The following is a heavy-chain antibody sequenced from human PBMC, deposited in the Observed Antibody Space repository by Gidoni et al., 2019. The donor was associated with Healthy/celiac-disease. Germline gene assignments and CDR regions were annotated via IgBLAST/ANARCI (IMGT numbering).Heavy chain of an antibody. CDR3: AGEPPHDSSGDWYFDL. J-gene: IGHJ2*01. Sequence: QVQLQESGPGLVKPSETLSLTCTVSGGSISSYYWSWIRQPAGKGLEWIGRIYTSGSTNYNPSLKSRVTMSVDTSKNQFSLKLSSVTAADTAVYYCAGEPPHDSSGDWYFDLWGRGTLVTVSS. D-gene: IGHD3-22*01. CDR2: IYTSGST. CDR1: GGSISSYY. V-gene: IGHV4-4*07.